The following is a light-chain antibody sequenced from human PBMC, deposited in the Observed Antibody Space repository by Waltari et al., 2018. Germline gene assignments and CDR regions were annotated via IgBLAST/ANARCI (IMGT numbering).Light chain of an antibody. CDR3: QNHERLPAT. Sequence: EVVLTQSPGPLSLSPGERATLPCRASQSVNKYLAWYQQKPGQAPRLLIYAAPTRATGIPDRFSGSGFGTDFSLTISRLEPEDFAVYFCQNHERLPATFGQGTKVEIK. J-gene: IGKJ1*01. CDR1: QSVNKY. V-gene: IGKV3-20*01. CDR2: AAP.